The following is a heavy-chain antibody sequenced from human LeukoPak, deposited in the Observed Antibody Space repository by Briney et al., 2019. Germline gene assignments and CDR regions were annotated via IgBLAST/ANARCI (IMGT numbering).Heavy chain of an antibody. J-gene: IGHJ5*02. Sequence: GGSLRLSCAASGFTLSDYYMSWVRQAPGKGLEWVSYISSSGSSMFYADSVKGRFTISRDNAKNSLYLQMNSLRAEDTAMYYCARAGYCSGGSCLNWFDPWGQGTLVTVSS. CDR2: ISSSGSSM. CDR1: GFTLSDYY. V-gene: IGHV3-11*01. CDR3: ARAGYCSGGSCLNWFDP. D-gene: IGHD2-15*01.